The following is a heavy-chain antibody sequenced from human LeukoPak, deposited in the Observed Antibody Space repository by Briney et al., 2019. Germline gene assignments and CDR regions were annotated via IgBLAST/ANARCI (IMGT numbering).Heavy chain of an antibody. J-gene: IGHJ6*03. CDR2: INRSGST. CDR1: GGSFSGYY. Sequence: SETLSLTCAVYGGSFSGYYWSWIRQPPGKGLEWIGEINRSGSTNYNPSLKSRVTISVDTSKNQFSLKLSSVTAADTAVYYCARGKLERHYYYYYMDVWGKGTTVTIS. D-gene: IGHD1-1*01. V-gene: IGHV4-34*01. CDR3: ARGKLERHYYYYYMDV.